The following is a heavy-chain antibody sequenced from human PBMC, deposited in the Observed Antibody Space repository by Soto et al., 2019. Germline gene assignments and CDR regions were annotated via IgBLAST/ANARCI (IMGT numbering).Heavy chain of an antibody. V-gene: IGHV1-2*02. J-gene: IGHJ6*01. CDR1: GYTFTGYY. D-gene: IGHD3-10*01. CDR3: ARGKLLGFGEFTGSSNYHGMHV. CDR2: INPNSGGT. Sequence: ASVKVSCKASGYTFTGYYMHWVRQAPGQGLEWMGWINPNSGGTNYAQKFQGRVTMTRDTAISTAYMGLCRLRSDDTVVYYCARGKLLGFGEFTGSSNYHGMHVWGRESTVAVSS.